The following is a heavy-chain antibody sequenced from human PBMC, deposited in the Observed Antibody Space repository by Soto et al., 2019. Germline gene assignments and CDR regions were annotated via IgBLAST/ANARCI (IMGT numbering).Heavy chain of an antibody. V-gene: IGHV3-7*01. CDR1: GFTFSSHW. Sequence: EVQLVESGGGLVQPGGSLRLSCAASGFTFSSHWMSWVRQAPGKGLEWVANIKQDGSEKYYVDSVKGRFTISRDNAKNSLYLQMNSLRAEDTAVYYCVRSGVGGIAFDVWGQGTMVTVSS. D-gene: IGHD3-10*01. CDR3: VRSGVGGIAFDV. J-gene: IGHJ3*01. CDR2: IKQDGSEK.